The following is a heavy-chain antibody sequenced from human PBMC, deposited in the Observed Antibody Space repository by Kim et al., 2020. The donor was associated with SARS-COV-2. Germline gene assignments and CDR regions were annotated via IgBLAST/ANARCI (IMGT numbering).Heavy chain of an antibody. J-gene: IGHJ4*02. CDR3: ARDLVPSVVTPPFDY. V-gene: IGHV3-21*01. D-gene: IGHD2-21*02. CDR1: GFTFSSYS. Sequence: GGSLRLSCAASGFTFSSYSMNWVRQAPGKGLEWVSSISSSSSYIYYADSVKGRFTISRDNAKNSLYLQMNSLRAEDTAVYYCARDLVPSVVTPPFDYWGQGTLVTVSS. CDR2: ISSSSSYI.